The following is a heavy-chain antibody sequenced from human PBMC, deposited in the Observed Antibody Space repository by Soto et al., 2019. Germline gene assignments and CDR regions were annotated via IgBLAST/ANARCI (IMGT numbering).Heavy chain of an antibody. CDR3: GRWGYISGCFCYFDF. J-gene: IGHJ4*02. CDR2: MSSDGTNE. Sequence: GGSLRLSCAASRFTFTTYAMNWVRQAPGKGLEWVALMSSDGTNEHYADSVRGRFTVSRDNSRNTLFLQMNNLRTDDTAVYYCGRWGYISGCFCYFDFWGLGTLDAAST. V-gene: IGHV3-30-3*01. D-gene: IGHD6-19*01. CDR1: RFTFTTYA.